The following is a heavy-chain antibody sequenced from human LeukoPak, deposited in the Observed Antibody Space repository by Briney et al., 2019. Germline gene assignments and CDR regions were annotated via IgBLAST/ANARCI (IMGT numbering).Heavy chain of an antibody. CDR3: SRESGPFCPFGY. D-gene: IGHD1-26*01. CDR1: GGSISSSNW. V-gene: IGHV4-4*02. Sequence: SGTLSLICAVSGGSISSSNWWSWVRQPPGQGLEWIGEISLRGRTNYNPSLNSRVTMSLDESKNQLSLNLTSVTAADTAIYYCSRESGPFCPFGYWGQGTLVTVPS. CDR2: ISLRGRT. J-gene: IGHJ4*02.